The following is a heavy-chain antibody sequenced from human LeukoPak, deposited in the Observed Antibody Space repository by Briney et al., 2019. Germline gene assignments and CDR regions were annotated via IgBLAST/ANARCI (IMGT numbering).Heavy chain of an antibody. Sequence: GGSLTLSCAASGFTFSNFAMTWVRQAPGKGLEWVGNIKQDGGEKRYADSVRGRFSISRDNAQTSLYLQMNSLRAEDTAVYYCARASDPWLQLTWGQGTLVTVSS. V-gene: IGHV3-7*05. CDR2: IKQDGGEK. CDR3: ARASDPWLQLT. D-gene: IGHD5-24*01. J-gene: IGHJ5*02. CDR1: GFTFSNFA.